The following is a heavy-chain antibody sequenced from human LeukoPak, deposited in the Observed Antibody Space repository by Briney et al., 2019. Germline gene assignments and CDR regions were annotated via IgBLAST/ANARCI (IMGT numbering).Heavy chain of an antibody. J-gene: IGHJ4*02. CDR1: GFTFSSYS. V-gene: IGHV3-21*01. D-gene: IGHD3-10*01. CDR2: ISSSSSYI. Sequence: GGSLRLSCAASGFTFSSYSMNWVRQAPGKGLEWVSFISSSSSYIYYADSVKGRFTISRDNAKNSLYLQMNSLRAEDTAVYYCARGEYGSGSFHIDYWGQGTLVTVSS. CDR3: ARGEYGSGSFHIDY.